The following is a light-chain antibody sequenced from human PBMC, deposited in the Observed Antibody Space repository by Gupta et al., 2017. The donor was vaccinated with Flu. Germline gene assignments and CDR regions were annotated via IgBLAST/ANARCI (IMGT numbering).Light chain of an antibody. J-gene: IGKJ1*01. CDR2: DAS. Sequence: ERATLSCRASQSVSSYLAWYQQKPGQAPRLLIYDASNRATSIPARFSGSESGTDFTLTISSLEPEDFAVYYCQQRSNWPPWTFGQGTKVEIK. V-gene: IGKV3-11*01. CDR3: QQRSNWPPWT. CDR1: QSVSSY.